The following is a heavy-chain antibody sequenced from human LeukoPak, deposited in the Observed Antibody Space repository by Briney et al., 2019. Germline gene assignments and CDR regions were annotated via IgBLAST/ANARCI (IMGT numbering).Heavy chain of an antibody. Sequence: GASVKVSSKASGYTFTSYGISWVRQAPGQGLEWMGWISAYNGNTNYAQKLQGRVTMTTDTSTITAYMELRSLRSDDTAVYYCARAPSGFTYGPGDHWGQGTLVTVSS. D-gene: IGHD5-18*01. CDR1: GYTFTSYG. V-gene: IGHV1-18*01. CDR2: ISAYNGNT. CDR3: ARAPSGFTYGPGDH. J-gene: IGHJ4*02.